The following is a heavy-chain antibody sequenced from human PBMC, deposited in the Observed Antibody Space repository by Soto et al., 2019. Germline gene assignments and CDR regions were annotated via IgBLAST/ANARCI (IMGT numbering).Heavy chain of an antibody. CDR3: ARPLWRDDYNWGYFDL. D-gene: IGHD4-4*01. CDR1: GFTFSSYA. CDR2: ISYDGSNK. J-gene: IGHJ2*01. Sequence: QVQLVESGGGVVQPGRSLRLSCAASGFTFSSYAMHWVRQAPGKGLVWVAVISYDGSNKYYADSVKGRFTISRDNSKNTLYLEMSSLRTEHTAVYYCARPLWRDDYNWGYFDLWGRGTLVTDSS. V-gene: IGHV3-30-3*01.